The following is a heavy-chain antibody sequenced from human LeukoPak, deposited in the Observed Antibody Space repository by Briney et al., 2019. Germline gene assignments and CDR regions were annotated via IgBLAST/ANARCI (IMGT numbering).Heavy chain of an antibody. Sequence: PGESLKISCKGSGYSFTSYWISWVRQMPGKGLEWMGRIDPSDSYTNYSPSFQGHVTISADKSISTAYLQWSSLKASDTAMYYCARHFNLGSRLWFGEISGGYYYYGMDVWGQGTTVTVSS. CDR2: IDPSDSYT. V-gene: IGHV5-10-1*01. D-gene: IGHD3-10*01. J-gene: IGHJ6*02. CDR1: GYSFTSYW. CDR3: ARHFNLGSRLWFGEISGGYYYYGMDV.